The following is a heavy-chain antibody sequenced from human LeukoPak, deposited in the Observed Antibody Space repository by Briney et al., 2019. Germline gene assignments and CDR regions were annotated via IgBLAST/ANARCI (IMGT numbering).Heavy chain of an antibody. D-gene: IGHD3-22*01. Sequence: GGSLRLSCAASGFTFSSYAMSWVRQAPGKGLEWVSAISGSGGSTYYAASVKGRFTISRDNSKNTLYLQMNSLRAEDTAVYYCAKDGYYYDSSGYYYYYFDYWGQGTLVTVSS. CDR1: GFTFSSYA. J-gene: IGHJ4*02. CDR2: ISGSGGST. CDR3: AKDGYYYDSSGYYYYYFDY. V-gene: IGHV3-23*01.